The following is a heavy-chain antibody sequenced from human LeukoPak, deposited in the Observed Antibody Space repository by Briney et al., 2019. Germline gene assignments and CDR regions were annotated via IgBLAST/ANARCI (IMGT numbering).Heavy chain of an antibody. Sequence: ASETLSLTCTVSGGSISSYYWSWIRQPPGKGLEWIGYIYYSGSTNYNPSLKSRVTISVDTSKNQFSLKLSSVTAADTAVYYCARTDILSFYGMDVWGQGTTVTVSS. CDR1: GGSISSYY. CDR3: ARTDILSFYGMDV. CDR2: IYYSGST. V-gene: IGHV4-59*08. D-gene: IGHD3-9*01. J-gene: IGHJ6*02.